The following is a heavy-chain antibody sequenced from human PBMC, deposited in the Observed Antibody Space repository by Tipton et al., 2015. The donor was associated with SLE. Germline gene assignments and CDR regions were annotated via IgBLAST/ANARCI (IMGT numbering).Heavy chain of an antibody. CDR2: INHSGST. J-gene: IGHJ3*02. V-gene: IGHV4-34*01. Sequence: TLSLTCAVYGGSFSGYYWSWIRQPPGKGLEWIGEINHSGSTKYNPSLKSRVTISVDTSKNQFSLKLSSVTAADTAVYYCARDSSGWYDPSVRAFDIWGQGTMVTVSS. CDR3: ARDSSGWYDPSVRAFDI. D-gene: IGHD6-19*01. CDR1: GGSFSGYY.